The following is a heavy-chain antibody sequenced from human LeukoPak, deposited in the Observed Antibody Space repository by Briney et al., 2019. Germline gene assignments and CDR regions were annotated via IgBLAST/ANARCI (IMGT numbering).Heavy chain of an antibody. CDR1: GGTFSSYA. V-gene: IGHV1-69*05. D-gene: IGHD6-6*01. J-gene: IGHJ6*03. CDR3: ARGPGGEQLLLDYYYYMDV. CDR2: IIPIFGTA. Sequence: SVKVSCKASGGTFSSYAISWVRQAPGQGLEWMGGIIPIFGTANYAQKFQGRVTITTDESTSTAYMELSSLRSEDTAAYYCARGPGGEQLLLDYYYYMDVWGKGTTVTVSS.